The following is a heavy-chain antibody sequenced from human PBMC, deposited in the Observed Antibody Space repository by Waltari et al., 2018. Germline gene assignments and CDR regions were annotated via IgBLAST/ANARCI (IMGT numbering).Heavy chain of an antibody. CDR3: ARGGVTTPSQPFDY. J-gene: IGHJ4*02. Sequence: EVQLVESGGGLIQPGGSLRLSCAASGFTVSSNYMSWVRQGPGKGLEWVSVIYSGGSTYYADSVKGRFTISRDNSKNTLYLQMNSLRAEDTAVYYCARGGVTTPSQPFDYWGQGTLVTVSS. D-gene: IGHD4-17*01. CDR2: IYSGGST. CDR1: GFTVSSNY. V-gene: IGHV3-53*01.